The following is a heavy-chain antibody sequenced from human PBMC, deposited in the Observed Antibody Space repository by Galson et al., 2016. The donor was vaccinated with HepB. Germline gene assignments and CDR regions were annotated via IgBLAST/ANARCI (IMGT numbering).Heavy chain of an antibody. V-gene: IGHV3-48*02. CDR2: ITGSSDFI. Sequence: SLRLSCAASGFTFSSSEMNWLRQAPGKGLEWVSYITGSSDFIKYADSVKGRFTVSRDNAKNSVYLHMNSLRDEDTAVCFCARNMLRAAYFDYWSQGTLVTVSS. D-gene: IGHD2-15*01. CDR1: GFTFSSSE. J-gene: IGHJ4*02. CDR3: ARNMLRAAYFDY.